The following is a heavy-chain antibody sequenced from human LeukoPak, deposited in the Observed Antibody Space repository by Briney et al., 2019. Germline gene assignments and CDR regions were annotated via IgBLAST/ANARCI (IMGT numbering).Heavy chain of an antibody. V-gene: IGHV3-21*01. CDR2: ISGRSNYI. CDR1: GFTFSTFS. J-gene: IGHJ5*02. CDR3: ARGSTLGSCTSSSCHNWFDP. Sequence: GGSLKLSCAASGFTFSTFSMNWVRQAPGKGLEWVSSISGRSNYIFYADSVKGRFTISRDNAENSLYLLLNSLRVEDTAVYYCARGSTLGSCTSSSCHNWFDPWGQGTLVTVSS. D-gene: IGHD2-2*01.